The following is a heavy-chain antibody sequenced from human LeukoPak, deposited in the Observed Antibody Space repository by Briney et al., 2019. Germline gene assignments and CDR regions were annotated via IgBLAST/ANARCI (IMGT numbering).Heavy chain of an antibody. D-gene: IGHD6-13*01. CDR3: ATHEYGSSWSDAFDI. Sequence: HGESLKISWKGPGYSFTNYWDGWVRQIPGKGLEWRGLIYPGDSDTRHSPSFQGQVTISADKSISTAYLQWSSLKASDTAMYYCATHEYGSSWSDAFDIWGEGTMVTVSS. V-gene: IGHV5-51*01. CDR1: GYSFTNYW. CDR2: IYPGDSDT. J-gene: IGHJ3*02.